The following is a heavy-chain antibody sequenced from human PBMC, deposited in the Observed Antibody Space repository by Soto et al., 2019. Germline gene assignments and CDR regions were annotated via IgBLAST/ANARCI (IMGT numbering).Heavy chain of an antibody. J-gene: IGHJ6*04. D-gene: IGHD6-6*01. CDR1: GGSFSGYY. Sequence: SETLSLTCAVYGGSFSGYYWSWIRQPPGKGLEWIGEINHSGSTNYNPSLKSRVTISVDTSKNQFSLKLSSVTAADTAVYYCARYGGGSALTPPPPAHYYYSGMDVWGKGTRVTVPS. V-gene: IGHV4-34*01. CDR3: ARYGGGSALTPPPPAHYYYSGMDV. CDR2: INHSGST.